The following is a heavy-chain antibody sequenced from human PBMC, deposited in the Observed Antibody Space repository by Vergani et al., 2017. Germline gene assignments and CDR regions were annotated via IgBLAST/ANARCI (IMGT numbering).Heavy chain of an antibody. CDR1: GFTFDDYA. Sequence: EVQLLESGGGLVQPGRSLRLSCAASGFTFDDYAMHWVRQAPGKGLEWVSGINWNGGSTGYADSVKGRFTISRDNAKNSLYLQMNSLRAEDTALYHCATTRGDYGAGTDYWGQGTLVTVSS. D-gene: IGHD4-17*01. J-gene: IGHJ4*02. V-gene: IGHV3-9*01. CDR2: INWNGGST. CDR3: ATTRGDYGAGTDY.